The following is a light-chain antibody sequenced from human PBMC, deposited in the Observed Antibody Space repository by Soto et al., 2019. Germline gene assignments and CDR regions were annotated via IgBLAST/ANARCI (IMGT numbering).Light chain of an antibody. V-gene: IGLV2-14*02. CDR2: DVS. J-gene: IGLJ3*02. CDR1: RSDVGAYNL. Sequence: QSALTQPASVSGSPGQSITLSCTGTRSDVGAYNLVSWYQQHPGRAPKLFIFDVSDRPSGVSNRFSGSKSGNTAYLTISGLQAEDEAFYYCSSYTNTSTLVFGGGTKLTVL. CDR3: SSYTNTSTLV.